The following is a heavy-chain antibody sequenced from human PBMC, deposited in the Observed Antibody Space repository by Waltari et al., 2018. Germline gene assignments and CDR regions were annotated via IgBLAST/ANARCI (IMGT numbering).Heavy chain of an antibody. CDR2: INPNSGGT. D-gene: IGHD6-6*01. Sequence: QVQLVQSGAEVKKPGASVKVSCKASGYTFTGYYMHWVRQAPGQGLEWMGWINPNSGGTNDAQKFQGWVTMTRDTSISTAYMELSRLRSDDTAVYYCARDGAYSSSSDYYYGMDVWGQGTTVTVSS. V-gene: IGHV1-2*04. J-gene: IGHJ6*02. CDR1: GYTFTGYY. CDR3: ARDGAYSSSSDYYYGMDV.